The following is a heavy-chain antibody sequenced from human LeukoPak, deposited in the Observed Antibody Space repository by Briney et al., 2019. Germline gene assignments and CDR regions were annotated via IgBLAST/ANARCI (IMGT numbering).Heavy chain of an antibody. CDR1: GFTFSGAA. CDR2: IRSKANSYAT. Sequence: PGGSLRLSCAASGFTFSGAAMHWVRQASGKGLEWVGRIRSKANSYATAYAASVKGRFTISRDDSKNTAYLQMNSLKTEDTAVYYCWRGGGNSDYWGQGTLVTVSS. V-gene: IGHV3-73*01. D-gene: IGHD4-23*01. J-gene: IGHJ4*02. CDR3: WRGGGNSDY.